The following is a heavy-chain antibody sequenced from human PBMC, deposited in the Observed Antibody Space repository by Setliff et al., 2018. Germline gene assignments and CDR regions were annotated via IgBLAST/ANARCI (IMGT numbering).Heavy chain of an antibody. J-gene: IGHJ4*02. CDR1: EYTFTGYY. CDR3: ARIVCSSTSCSRFGY. Sequence: ASVKVSCKASEYTFTGYYMHWVRQAPGQGLEWMGWINTNTGNPTYAQGFTGRFVFSLDTSVSTAYLQISSLKAEDTAVYYCARIVCSSTSCSRFGYWGQGTLVTVSS. V-gene: IGHV7-4-1*02. D-gene: IGHD2-2*01. CDR2: INTNTGNP.